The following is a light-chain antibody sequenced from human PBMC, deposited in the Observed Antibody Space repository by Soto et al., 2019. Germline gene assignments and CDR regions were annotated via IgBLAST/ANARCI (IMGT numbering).Light chain of an antibody. CDR3: QQRDSWPIT. Sequence: EIVLTQSPASLSLSPGERATLSCRASQSFDSYLVWYQQKPGQAPRLLIFGASNRATGIPARFSGSGSGTDFTLTINSLEPDDFAVYYCQQRDSWPITFGQGTRLEI. V-gene: IGKV3-11*01. J-gene: IGKJ5*01. CDR2: GAS. CDR1: QSFDSY.